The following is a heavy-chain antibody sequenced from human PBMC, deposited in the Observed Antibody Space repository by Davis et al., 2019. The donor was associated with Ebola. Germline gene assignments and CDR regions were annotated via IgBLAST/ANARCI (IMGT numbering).Heavy chain of an antibody. CDR1: GFSFSNAW. CDR3: AAVRYYYYYGMDV. Sequence: PGGSLRLSCAASGFSFSNAWMNWVRQAPGKGLEWVGRIKSKPNGGTTDHGACVKGRFTISRDDSKNTAYLQMNSLKTEDTAVYYCAAVRYYYYYGMDVWGQGTTVTVSS. V-gene: IGHV3-15*01. J-gene: IGHJ6*02. CDR2: IKSKPNGGTT.